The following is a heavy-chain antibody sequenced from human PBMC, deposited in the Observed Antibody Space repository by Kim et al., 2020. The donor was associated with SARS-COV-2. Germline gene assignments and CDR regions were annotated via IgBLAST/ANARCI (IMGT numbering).Heavy chain of an antibody. J-gene: IGHJ6*02. CDR3: AKDKVVVPAALVSGMDV. V-gene: IGHV3-23*01. Sequence: VKGRFTISRDNSKNTLYLQMNSLRAEDTAVYYCAKDKVVVPAALVSGMDVWGQGTTVTVSS. D-gene: IGHD2-2*01.